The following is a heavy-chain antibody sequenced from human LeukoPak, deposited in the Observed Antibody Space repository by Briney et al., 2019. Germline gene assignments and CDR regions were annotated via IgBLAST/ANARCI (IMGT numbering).Heavy chain of an antibody. CDR2: ISTSSSTI. D-gene: IGHD1-26*01. CDR3: ARDGEWEKLMFDAFDI. V-gene: IGHV3-48*02. Sequence: GGSLRLSCAASGFIFSTYSMNWVRQAPGKGLERVSYISTSSSTIYYADSVNGRFTISRDNAKNSLYLQMNSLRDEDTAVYYCARDGEWEKLMFDAFDIWGQGTMVTVSS. CDR1: GFIFSTYS. J-gene: IGHJ3*02.